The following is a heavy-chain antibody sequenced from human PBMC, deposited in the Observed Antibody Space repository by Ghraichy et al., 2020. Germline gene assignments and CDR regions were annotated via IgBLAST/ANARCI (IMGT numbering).Heavy chain of an antibody. D-gene: IGHD3-3*01. V-gene: IGHV4-38-2*02. CDR3: ARDSSNYDFWSGYYNYYYYGMDV. CDR1: GYSISSGYY. CDR2: IYHSGST. J-gene: IGHJ6*02. Sequence: SETLSLTCAVSGYSISSGYYWGWIRQPPGKGLEWIGSIYHSGSTYCNPSLKSRVTISVDTSKNQVSLKLSSVTAADTAVYYCARDSSNYDFWSGYYNYYYYGMDVWGQGTTVTVSS.